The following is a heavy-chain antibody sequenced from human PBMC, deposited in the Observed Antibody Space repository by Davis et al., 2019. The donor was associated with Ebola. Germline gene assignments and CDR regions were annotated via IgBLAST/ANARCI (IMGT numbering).Heavy chain of an antibody. V-gene: IGHV3-73*01. CDR3: TSTPPTLWDY. J-gene: IGHJ4*02. Sequence: GESLKISCAASGFTFSGSAMHWVRQASGTGLEWVGRIRSTANSYATAYAASVKGRFTISRDDSKNTAYLEMNRLKTEDPAVYYCTSTPPTLWDYWGQGTLVTVSS. CDR1: GFTFSGSA. D-gene: IGHD3-16*01. CDR2: IRSTANSYAT.